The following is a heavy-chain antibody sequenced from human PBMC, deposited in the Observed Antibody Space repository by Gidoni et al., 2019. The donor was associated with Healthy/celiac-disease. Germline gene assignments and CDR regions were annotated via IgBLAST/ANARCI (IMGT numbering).Heavy chain of an antibody. CDR3: ARSRVKNSSGWIHYYYYGMDV. D-gene: IGHD6-19*01. J-gene: IGHJ6*02. CDR2: INPNSGGT. V-gene: IGHV1-2*06. Sequence: QVQLVQSGAEVKKPGASVKVSCKASGYTFTGYYMHWVRQAPGQGLEWMGRINPNSGGTNYAQKFQGRVTMTRDTSISTAYMELSRLRSDDTAVYYCARSRVKNSSGWIHYYYYGMDVWGQGTTVTVSS. CDR1: GYTFTGYY.